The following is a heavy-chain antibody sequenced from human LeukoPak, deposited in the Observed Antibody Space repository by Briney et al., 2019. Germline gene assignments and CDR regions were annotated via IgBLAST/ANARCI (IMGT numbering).Heavy chain of an antibody. CDR3: ASLWPYQLSAFDI. CDR2: INHSGST. J-gene: IGHJ3*02. CDR1: GVSFSGYY. Sequence: PSETLSLTCAVYGVSFSGYYWSWIRQPPGKGLEWIGEINHSGSTNYNPSLKSRVTISVDTSKNQFSPKLSSVTAADTAVYYCASLWPYQLSAFDIWGQGTMVTVSS. V-gene: IGHV4-34*01. D-gene: IGHD2-2*01.